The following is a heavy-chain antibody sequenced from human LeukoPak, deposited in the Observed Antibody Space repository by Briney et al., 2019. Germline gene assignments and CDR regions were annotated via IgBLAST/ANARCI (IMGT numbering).Heavy chain of an antibody. V-gene: IGHV4-59*01. Sequence: SETLSLTCTVSGGSISSYYWSWIRQPPGKGLEWIGYIYYSGSTNYNPSLKSRVTVSVDTSKNQFSLKLSSVTAADTAVYYCARAGGYSYGFFDYWGQGTLVTVSP. CDR1: GGSISSYY. J-gene: IGHJ4*02. CDR3: ARAGGYSYGFFDY. D-gene: IGHD5-18*01. CDR2: IYYSGST.